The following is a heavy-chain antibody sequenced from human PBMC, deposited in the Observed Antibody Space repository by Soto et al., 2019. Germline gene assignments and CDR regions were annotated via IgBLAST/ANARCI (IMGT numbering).Heavy chain of an antibody. Sequence: GGSLRLSCAASGFTVSINSMSWVRQAPGKGLEWVSVIYSGGSTYYADSVKGRFTISRDHSKNMLYLQMNSLRAEDTAVYYCARDGCSGGRCDYFYYAMDVWGQGTTVTVSS. V-gene: IGHV3-53*01. CDR3: ARDGCSGGRCDYFYYAMDV. J-gene: IGHJ6*02. CDR1: GFTVSINS. D-gene: IGHD2-15*01. CDR2: IYSGGST.